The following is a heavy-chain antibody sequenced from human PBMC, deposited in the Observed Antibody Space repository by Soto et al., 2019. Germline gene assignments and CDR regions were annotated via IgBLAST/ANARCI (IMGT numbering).Heavy chain of an antibody. Sequence: QVQLVQSGAEVKKPGASVKVSCKASGYTFNSYGISWLRQAPGQGLEWMGWISAYDGDTKYAQKFQGRVTMTTDTSTSTANMEVMSLRSDDTAVYYCARSSGTSYIWFDPWGQGTLVTVSS. J-gene: IGHJ5*02. CDR1: GYTFNSYG. D-gene: IGHD1-26*01. CDR3: ARSSGTSYIWFDP. CDR2: ISAYDGDT. V-gene: IGHV1-18*01.